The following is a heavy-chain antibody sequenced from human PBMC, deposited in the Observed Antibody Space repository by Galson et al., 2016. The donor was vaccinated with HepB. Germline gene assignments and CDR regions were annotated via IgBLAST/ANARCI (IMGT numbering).Heavy chain of an antibody. V-gene: IGHV3-74*01. D-gene: IGHD1-1*01. J-gene: IGHJ6*02. CDR3: VRGTVDNPCLDV. Sequence: SLRLSCAASGFTFSSHWIHWVRQGPGKGLVWVSRINDDGSITNYADSVKGRFTISRDNAKNTLYLQMNSLRAADTAVYYCVRGTVDNPCLDVWGQGTTVTVSS. CDR2: INDDGSIT. CDR1: GFTFSSHW.